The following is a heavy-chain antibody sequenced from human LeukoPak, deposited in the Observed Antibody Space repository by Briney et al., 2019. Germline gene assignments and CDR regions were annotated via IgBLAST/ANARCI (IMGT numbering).Heavy chain of an antibody. V-gene: IGHV3-21*01. CDR1: GFTFSSYS. CDR3: AGDYGDLRRDY. Sequence: GGSLRLSCAASGFTFSSYSMNWVRQAPGKGLEWVSSISSSSSSYIYYADSVKGRFTISRDNAKNSLYLQMNSLRAEDTAVYYCAGDYGDLRRDYWGQGTLVTVSS. D-gene: IGHD4-17*01. CDR2: ISSSSSSYI. J-gene: IGHJ4*02.